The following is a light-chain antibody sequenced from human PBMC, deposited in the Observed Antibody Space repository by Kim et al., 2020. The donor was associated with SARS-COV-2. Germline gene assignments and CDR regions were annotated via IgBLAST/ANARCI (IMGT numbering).Light chain of an antibody. Sequence: TVTISSSPSSGSIASTYVQWDQQRPGSSPTTVIYEDNQRPSGVPDRFSGSIDSSSNSASLTISGLKTEDEADYYCQSYDSSNPLVFGGGTQLTVL. CDR3: QSYDSSNPLV. CDR2: EDN. V-gene: IGLV6-57*01. CDR1: SGSIASTY. J-gene: IGLJ3*02.